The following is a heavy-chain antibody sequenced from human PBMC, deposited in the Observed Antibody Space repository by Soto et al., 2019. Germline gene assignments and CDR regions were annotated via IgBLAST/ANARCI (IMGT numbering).Heavy chain of an antibody. CDR2: INAGNGNT. V-gene: IGHV1-3*01. D-gene: IGHD6-19*01. Sequence: ASVKVSCKASGYTFTSYAMHWVRQAPGQRLEWMGWINAGNGNTKYSQKFQGRVTITRDTSASTAYMELSSLRSEDTAVYYCARGGHTSGWYLDGAFDIWGQATMVTVSS. CDR1: GYTFTSYA. CDR3: ARGGHTSGWYLDGAFDI. J-gene: IGHJ3*02.